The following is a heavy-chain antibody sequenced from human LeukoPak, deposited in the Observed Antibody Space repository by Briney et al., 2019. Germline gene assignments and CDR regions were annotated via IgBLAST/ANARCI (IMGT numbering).Heavy chain of an antibody. Sequence: ASQTLSLTCTVSGGSISSGSYYWSWIRQPAGKGLEWIGRIYTSGSTNYNPSLKSRVTISVDTSKNQFSLKLSSVTAADTAVYYCARKYYYGSGDAFDIWGQGTMVTVSS. J-gene: IGHJ3*02. CDR2: IYTSGST. CDR1: GGSISSGSYY. V-gene: IGHV4-61*02. CDR3: ARKYYYGSGDAFDI. D-gene: IGHD3-10*01.